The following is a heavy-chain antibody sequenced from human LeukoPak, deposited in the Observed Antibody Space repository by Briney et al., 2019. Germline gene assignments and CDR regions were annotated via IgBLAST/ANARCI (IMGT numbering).Heavy chain of an antibody. V-gene: IGHV7-4-1*02. J-gene: IGHJ3*02. D-gene: IGHD5-18*01. CDR2: IHPNTGNP. Sequence: ASVKVSCKASGYTFTSYAMNWVRQAPGQGLEWMGWIHPNTGNPTYAQGFTGRFVFSLDTSVGTTYLQISSLKAEDTAVYYCAREGGYSYVGYAFDIWGQGTMVTVSS. CDR3: AREGGYSYVGYAFDI. CDR1: GYTFTSYA.